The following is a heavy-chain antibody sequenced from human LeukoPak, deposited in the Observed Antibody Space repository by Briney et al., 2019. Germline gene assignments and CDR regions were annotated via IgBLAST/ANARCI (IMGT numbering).Heavy chain of an antibody. D-gene: IGHD2-15*01. Sequence: GGSLRLSCAASGFTFSSSWMYWVRQAPGKGLVWVSRINSDGSSTTYADSVKGRFTISRDNAKNTLYLQMNSLRAEDTAVYYCARRYCSGANCYIDYWGQGTLVTVSS. J-gene: IGHJ4*02. V-gene: IGHV3-74*01. CDR3: ARRYCSGANCYIDY. CDR1: GFTFSSSW. CDR2: INSDGSST.